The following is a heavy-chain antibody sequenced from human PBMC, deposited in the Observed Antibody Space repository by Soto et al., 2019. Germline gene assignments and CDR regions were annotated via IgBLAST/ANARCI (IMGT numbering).Heavy chain of an antibody. V-gene: IGHV3-23*01. Sequence: GGSLRLSCAASGFTFSSYAMSWVRQAPWKGLEWVSAISGSGGSTYYADSVKGRFTISRANSKNTLYLQMNSLRAEDTAVYYCAKDLGVVVVAATRAYWGQGTLVTVSS. CDR3: AKDLGVVVVAATRAY. CDR1: GFTFSSYA. CDR2: ISGSGGST. J-gene: IGHJ4*02. D-gene: IGHD2-15*01.